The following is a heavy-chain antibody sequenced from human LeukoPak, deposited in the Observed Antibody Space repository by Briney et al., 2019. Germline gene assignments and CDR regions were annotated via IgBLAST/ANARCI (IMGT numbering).Heavy chain of an antibody. J-gene: IGHJ4*02. CDR1: GGTFSSYA. V-gene: IGHV1-69*05. CDR2: IIPIFGTA. Sequence: GASVKVSCKASGGTFSSYAISWVRQAPGQGLEWMGRIIPIFGTANYAQKFQGRVTITTDESTSTAYMELSSLRSEDTAAYYCARDPSSGWYLEYYFDYWGQGTLVTVSS. CDR3: ARDPSSGWYLEYYFDY. D-gene: IGHD6-19*01.